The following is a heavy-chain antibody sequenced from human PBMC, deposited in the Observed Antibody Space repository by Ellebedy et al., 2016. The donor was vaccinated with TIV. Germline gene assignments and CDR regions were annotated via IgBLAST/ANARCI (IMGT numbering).Heavy chain of an antibody. CDR3: ARAWIPYGLDV. D-gene: IGHD5-12*01. V-gene: IGHV3-33*08. CDR1: GPIFSHNW. J-gene: IGHJ6*02. Sequence: GESLKISCVDSGPIFSHNWMSWVRQAPGKGLEWVAHIWYDGSDKYYADSVKGRFTISRDNSKSTLYLQMSSLRGEDTAVYYCARAWIPYGLDVWGHGTTVTVSS. CDR2: IWYDGSDK.